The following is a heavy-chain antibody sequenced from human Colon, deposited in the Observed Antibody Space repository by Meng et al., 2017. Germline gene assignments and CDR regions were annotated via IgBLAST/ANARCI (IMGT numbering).Heavy chain of an antibody. D-gene: IGHD3-3*01. J-gene: IGHJ4*02. CDR3: ATDFSPRGDY. CDR1: GYSVTTYS. V-gene: IGHV1-3*04. CDR2: INTANGDV. Sequence: QVQLGQSGAEVKKPGAQVKVSCKASGYSVTTYSMHGVRQAPGQGLEWMAWINTANGDVLYSETFRARLTITRDAPASTVKMELSSLGSEDTAVYYCATDFSPRGDYWGQGTLVTVSS.